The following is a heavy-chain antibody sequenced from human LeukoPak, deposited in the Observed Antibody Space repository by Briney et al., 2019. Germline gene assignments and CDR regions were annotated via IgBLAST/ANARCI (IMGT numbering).Heavy chain of an antibody. Sequence: SETLSLTCTVPGDSTSGYYWSWIRQPAGKGLEWIGRMDTSGSANYNPSLKSRVTMSLDTSKKLFSLQMSSVTAADTAIYYCATERSRGLALWGQGALVIVSS. CDR1: GDSTSGYY. D-gene: IGHD2-2*01. CDR2: MDTSGSA. J-gene: IGHJ5*02. V-gene: IGHV4-4*07. CDR3: ATERSRGLAL.